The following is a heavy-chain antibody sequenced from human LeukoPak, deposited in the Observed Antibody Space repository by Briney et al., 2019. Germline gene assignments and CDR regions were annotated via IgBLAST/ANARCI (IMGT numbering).Heavy chain of an antibody. CDR2: IYYSGST. V-gene: IGHV4-59*08. CDR1: GGSISSYY. Sequence: PSETLSLTCTVSGGSISSYYWSWIRQPPGEGLEWIGYIYYSGSTNYNPSLKSRVTISVDTSKNQFSLKLSSVTAAGTAVYYCARRGNTRASSDFDYWGQGTLVTVSS. CDR3: ARRGNTRASSDFDY. D-gene: IGHD6-6*01. J-gene: IGHJ4*02.